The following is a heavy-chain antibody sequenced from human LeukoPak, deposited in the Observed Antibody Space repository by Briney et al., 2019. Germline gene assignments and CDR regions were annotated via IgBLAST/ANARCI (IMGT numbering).Heavy chain of an antibody. CDR2: ISGSGGST. J-gene: IGHJ5*02. Sequence: GGSLRLSCAASGFTFSSYAMSWVRQAPGKGLEWVSAISGSGGSTYYADSVKGRFTISRDNSKNTLYLQMNSLRAEDTAVYYCARGRRTYSNYNWFDPWGQGTLVTVSS. D-gene: IGHD2-15*01. CDR3: ARGRRTYSNYNWFDP. CDR1: GFTFSSYA. V-gene: IGHV3-23*01.